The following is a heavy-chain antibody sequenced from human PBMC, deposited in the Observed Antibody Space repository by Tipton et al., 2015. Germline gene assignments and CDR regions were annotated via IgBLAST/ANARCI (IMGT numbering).Heavy chain of an antibody. Sequence: TLSLTCTVSGGSFSDYYWGWIRQSPGKGLEWIGYISYSGSTHYNPSLKSRLTISADTSKNQFSLRLSSVTAADTAVYYCACHDYDLLTRDYQTVDYWGQGTLVTVSS. CDR2: ISYSGST. D-gene: IGHD3-9*01. CDR3: ACHDYDLLTRDYQTVDY. V-gene: IGHV4-59*08. J-gene: IGHJ4*02. CDR1: GGSFSDYY.